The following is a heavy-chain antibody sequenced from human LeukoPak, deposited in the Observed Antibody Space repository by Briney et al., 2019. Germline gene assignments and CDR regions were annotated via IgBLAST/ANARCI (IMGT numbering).Heavy chain of an antibody. V-gene: IGHV3-21*01. J-gene: IGHJ4*02. Sequence: ESLRLSCAASGFTFSSYSMTWVRQAPGKGLEWVSSMSSGSRYIYYAASVRGRFTISRDNAKNSLYLLMNSLRAEDTAVYYCARDRPTGASRLFVVQWGQGTLVTVSS. CDR2: MSSGSRYI. CDR3: ARDRPTGASRLFVVQ. D-gene: IGHD3-3*01. CDR1: GFTFSSYS.